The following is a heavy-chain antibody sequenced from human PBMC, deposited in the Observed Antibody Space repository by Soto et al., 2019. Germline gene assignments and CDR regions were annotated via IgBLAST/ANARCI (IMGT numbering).Heavy chain of an antibody. D-gene: IGHD2-8*02. CDR1: GFTFRRYA. Sequence: EVQLLESGGGMVQPGESLRLSCTASGFTFRRYAMTWVRQAPGKGLEWVSSISGGGATTYYADSVRGRFTISRDNPKNTWYLQVNSLRAEDTAIYYWANSVLYGDDVSAGDSWGQGTLVTVSS. CDR3: ANSVLYGDDVSAGDS. V-gene: IGHV3-23*01. CDR2: ISGGGATT. J-gene: IGHJ4*02.